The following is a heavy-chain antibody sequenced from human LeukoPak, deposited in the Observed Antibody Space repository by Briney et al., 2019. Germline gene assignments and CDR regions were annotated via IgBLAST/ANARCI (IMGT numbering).Heavy chain of an antibody. Sequence: ASVKVSCKTSGYIFTNYFMHWVRQAPGQGLEWMGAVAPSDGLTNYAQRFQGRVAMTRDTSTTTIYMDLSSLKSEDTAVYYCVREVGCGGGSCYRFDSWGQGTLVTVSS. CDR1: GYIFTNYF. J-gene: IGHJ5*01. CDR3: VREVGCGGGSCYRFDS. D-gene: IGHD2-15*01. CDR2: VAPSDGLT. V-gene: IGHV1-46*01.